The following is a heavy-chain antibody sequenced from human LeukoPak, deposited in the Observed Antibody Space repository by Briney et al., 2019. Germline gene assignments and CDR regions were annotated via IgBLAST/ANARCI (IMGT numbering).Heavy chain of an antibody. D-gene: IGHD5-12*01. CDR3: ARVLSGYEKYFDY. CDR1: GFTVSSNY. CDR2: IYSGGST. V-gene: IGHV3-66*01. J-gene: IGHJ4*02. Sequence: GGSLRLSCAASGFTVSSNYMSWVRQAPGKGLEWVSVIYSGGSTYYADSVKGRFTISRDNSKNTVYLQMNSLRAEDTAVYYCARVLSGYEKYFDYWGQGTLVTVSS.